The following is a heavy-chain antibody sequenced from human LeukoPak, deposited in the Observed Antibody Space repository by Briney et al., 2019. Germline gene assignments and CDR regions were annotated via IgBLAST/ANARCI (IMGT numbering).Heavy chain of an antibody. J-gene: IGHJ6*02. CDR2: ISGSGAGT. D-gene: IGHD3-9*01. V-gene: IGHV3-23*01. CDR1: GFTFSSYA. Sequence: GGSLRLSCAASGFTFSSYAMSWVRQAPGKGLEWVSAISGSGAGTYYADSVKGRFAISRDNSENMLYLQMNSLRAEDTAVYYCARPRYAYYYYGMDVWGQGTTVTVSS. CDR3: ARPRYAYYYYGMDV.